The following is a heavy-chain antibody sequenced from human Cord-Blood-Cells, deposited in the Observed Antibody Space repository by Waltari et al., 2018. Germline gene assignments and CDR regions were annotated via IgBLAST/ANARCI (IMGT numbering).Heavy chain of an antibody. CDR2: RKSKTDGGTT. CDR3: TTDPPV. Sequence: EVQLVESGGGLVKPGGSLRLSCAASGFTFSNAWLSWVRQATGKGLECGVRRKSKTDGGTTDYAAPVKGRFTNSRDDSTDTLYLQMNSLKTEDTAVYYCTTDPPVWGQGTLVTVSS. J-gene: IGHJ4*02. V-gene: IGHV3-15*01. CDR1: GFTFSNAW.